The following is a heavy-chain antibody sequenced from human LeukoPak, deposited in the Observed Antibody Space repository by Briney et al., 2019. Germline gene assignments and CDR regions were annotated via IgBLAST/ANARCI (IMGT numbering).Heavy chain of an antibody. Sequence: GGSLRLSCAASGFTFSSYWMSWVRQAPGKGLEWVANIKQDGSEKYYVDSVKGRFTISRDNAKNSLYLQMNSLRAEDTAVYYCAREQVVVITLQNYNYYGMDVWGQGATVAVSS. D-gene: IGHD3-22*01. CDR3: AREQVVVITLQNYNYYGMDV. CDR2: IKQDGSEK. J-gene: IGHJ6*02. CDR1: GFTFSSYW. V-gene: IGHV3-7*01.